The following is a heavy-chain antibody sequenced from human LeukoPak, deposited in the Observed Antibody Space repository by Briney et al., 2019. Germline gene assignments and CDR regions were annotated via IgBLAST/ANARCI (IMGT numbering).Heavy chain of an antibody. CDR3: ARDAHYCRNGVCYENCFDP. CDR2: IYYSGDT. D-gene: IGHD2-8*01. CDR1: GGSISSSSYY. V-gene: IGHV4-39*07. J-gene: IGHJ5*02. Sequence: SETLSLTCTVSGGSISSSSYYWGWIRQPPGKGLEWIGSIYYSGDTYYNPSLRSRVIISVDQSRNQFSLKLHSVTAADTAVYHCARDAHYCRNGVCYENCFDPWGQGSLVTVSS.